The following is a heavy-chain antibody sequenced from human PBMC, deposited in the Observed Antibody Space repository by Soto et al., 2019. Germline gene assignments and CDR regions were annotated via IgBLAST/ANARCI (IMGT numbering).Heavy chain of an antibody. Sequence: ASVKVSCKASGYTFTSYGISWVRQAPGQGLEWMGWISAYNGNTNYAQKLQGRVTMTTDTSTSTAYTELRSLRSDDTAVYYCARYGPPRSRPSYYYYYYGMDVWGQGTTVTVSS. CDR2: ISAYNGNT. J-gene: IGHJ6*02. D-gene: IGHD2-2*01. CDR3: ARYGPPRSRPSYYYYYYGMDV. CDR1: GYTFTSYG. V-gene: IGHV1-18*01.